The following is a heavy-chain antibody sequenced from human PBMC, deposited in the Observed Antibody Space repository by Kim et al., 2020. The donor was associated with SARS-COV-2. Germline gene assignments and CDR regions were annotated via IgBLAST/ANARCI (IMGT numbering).Heavy chain of an antibody. D-gene: IGHD3-16*02. CDR1: GYTFTSYG. V-gene: IGHV1-18*04. J-gene: IGHJ3*02. CDR3: ARGPWIMITFGGVIVMSAFDI. Sequence: ASVKVSCKASGYTFTSYGISWVRQAPGQGLEWMGWISAYNGNTNYAQKLQGRVTMTTDTSTSTAYMELRSLRSDDTAVYYCARGPWIMITFGGVIVMSAFDIWGQGTMVTVSS. CDR2: ISAYNGNT.